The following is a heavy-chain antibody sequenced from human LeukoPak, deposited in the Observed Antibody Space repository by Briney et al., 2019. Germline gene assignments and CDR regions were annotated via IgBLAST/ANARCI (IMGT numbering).Heavy chain of an antibody. CDR3: ARNGYSSSWFDY. J-gene: IGHJ4*02. D-gene: IGHD6-13*01. V-gene: IGHV3-21*01. Sequence: GGSLRLSCAASGFTFSNAWMNWVRQAPGKGLEWVSSISSSSSYIYYADSVKGRFTISRDNAKNSLYLQMNSLRAEDTAVYYCARNGYSSSWFDYWGQGTLVTVSS. CDR2: ISSSSSYI. CDR1: GFTFSNAW.